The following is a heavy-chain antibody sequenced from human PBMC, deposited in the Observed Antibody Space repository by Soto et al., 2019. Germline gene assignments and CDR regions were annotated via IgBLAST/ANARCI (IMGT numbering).Heavy chain of an antibody. CDR2: INPSGGST. J-gene: IGHJ3*02. V-gene: IGHV1-46*01. CDR1: GYTFTSYY. D-gene: IGHD3-22*01. CDR3: ARVGYYDSSGYYYVDAFDI. Sequence: ASVKGSCKASGYTFTSYYMHWVRRAPGQGLEWMGIINPSGGSTSYAQKFQGRVTMTRDTSTSTVYMELRSLRSDDTAVYYCARVGYYDSSGYYYVDAFDIWGQGTMVTVSS.